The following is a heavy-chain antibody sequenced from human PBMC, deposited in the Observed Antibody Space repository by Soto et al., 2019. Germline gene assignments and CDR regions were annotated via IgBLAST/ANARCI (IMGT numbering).Heavy chain of an antibody. Sequence: TLSLTCTVSGGSVNSGGYHWSWIRQHPGKGLEWIGDIYYSGSTYYNPSLKSRVTISIDTSTNHFSLHLSALTAADTAVYYCARAPIPNWNYYGMDVWGQGTTVTVSS. V-gene: IGHV4-31*03. CDR2: IYYSGST. CDR1: GGSVNSGGYH. J-gene: IGHJ6*02. CDR3: ARAPIPNWNYYGMDV. D-gene: IGHD1-1*01.